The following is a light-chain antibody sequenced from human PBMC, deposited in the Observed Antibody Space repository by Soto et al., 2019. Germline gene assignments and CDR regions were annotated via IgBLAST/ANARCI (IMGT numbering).Light chain of an antibody. Sequence: QAVVTQEPSLTVSPGGTVTLSCASSTGEVTSGYYPNWFQQKPGQAPRALIYSTSNNHSWTPARFSGSPLGGKAALTLSGVHPEDEAEYYCLLYHGGAVVFGGGTKLTVL. CDR3: LLYHGGAVV. CDR2: STS. J-gene: IGLJ2*01. V-gene: IGLV7-43*01. CDR1: TGEVTSGYY.